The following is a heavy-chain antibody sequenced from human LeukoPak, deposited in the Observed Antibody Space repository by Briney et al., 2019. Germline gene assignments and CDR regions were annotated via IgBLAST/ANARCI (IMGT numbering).Heavy chain of an antibody. CDR1: GGTFSSYA. D-gene: IGHD3-10*01. Sequence: ASVKVSYKASGGTFSSYAISWVRQAPGQGLEWMGGIIPIFGTANYAQKFQGRVTITTAESTGTAYMERSSLRSEDTAVYYCASGDYCGSCSSHLSFDYWGQGTLVTVSS. V-gene: IGHV1-69*05. CDR3: ASGDYCGSCSSHLSFDY. CDR2: IIPIFGTA. J-gene: IGHJ4*02.